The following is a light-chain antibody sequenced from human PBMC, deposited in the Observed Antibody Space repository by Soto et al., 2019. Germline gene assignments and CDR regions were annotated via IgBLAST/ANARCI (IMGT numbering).Light chain of an antibody. CDR2: DAS. CDR3: QQYNSYPWT. CDR1: QSISSY. J-gene: IGKJ1*01. Sequence: DIQMTQSPSSLSASVGDRCTITCRASQSISSYLDWDQQKPGTAPKLLIYDASSLESGVPSRFSGSGSGTEFTLTITSLQPDDFATYYCQQYNSYPWTFGQGTKVDIK. V-gene: IGKV1-5*01.